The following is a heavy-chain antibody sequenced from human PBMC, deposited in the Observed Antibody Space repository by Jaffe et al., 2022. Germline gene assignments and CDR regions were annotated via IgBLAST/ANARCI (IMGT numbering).Heavy chain of an antibody. CDR1: GYSISSGYY. D-gene: IGHD4-17*01. V-gene: IGHV4-38-2*02. Sequence: QVQLQESGPGLVKPSETLSLTCAVSGYSISSGYYWGWIRQPPGKGLEWIGSIYHSGSTYYNPSLKSRVTISVDTSKNQFSLKLSSVTAADTAVYYCARDEVGDYVGYWGQGTLVTVSS. CDR3: ARDEVGDYVGY. J-gene: IGHJ4*02. CDR2: IYHSGST.